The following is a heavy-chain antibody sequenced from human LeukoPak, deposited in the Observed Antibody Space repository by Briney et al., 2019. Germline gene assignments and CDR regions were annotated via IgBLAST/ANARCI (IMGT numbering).Heavy chain of an antibody. V-gene: IGHV3-30*18. CDR1: GFTFSSYG. CDR2: ISYGGSNK. D-gene: IGHD2-21*02. J-gene: IGHJ4*02. Sequence: GGSLRLSCAASGFTFSSYGIHWVRQAPGKGLEWVAVISYGGSNKYYADSVKGRFTISRDNSKNTLYLQMNSLRAEDTAVYYCAKDLHCCGDCYFGYWGQGTLVTVSS. CDR3: AKDLHCCGDCYFGY.